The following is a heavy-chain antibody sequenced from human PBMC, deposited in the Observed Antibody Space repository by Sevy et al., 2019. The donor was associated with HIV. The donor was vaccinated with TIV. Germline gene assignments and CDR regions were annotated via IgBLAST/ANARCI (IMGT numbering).Heavy chain of an antibody. CDR3: ARGGIAARRGYYYYGMDV. J-gene: IGHJ6*02. D-gene: IGHD6-6*01. CDR2: IIPIFGTA. CDR1: GGTFSSYA. V-gene: IGHV1-69*13. Sequence: ASVKVSCKASGGTFSSYAISWVRQAPGQGLEWMGGIIPIFGTANYAQKFQGRVTITADESTSTAYMELSSLRSEDTAVYYCARGGIAARRGYYYYGMDVWGQGTTVTVSS.